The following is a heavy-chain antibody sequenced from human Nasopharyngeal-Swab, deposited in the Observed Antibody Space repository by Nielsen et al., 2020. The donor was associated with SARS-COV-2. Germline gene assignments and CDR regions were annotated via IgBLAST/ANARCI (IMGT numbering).Heavy chain of an antibody. V-gene: IGHV3-73*01. Sequence: GESLKISCAASGFTFSASAIHWVRQASGKGLEWVGRVRRKGNNYATAYSASVKGRFIIFRDDPTTTAYLQMNSLKNEDTAMYSCTRCGGGCYSGKDYWGQGTLVTVSS. J-gene: IGHJ4*02. D-gene: IGHD2-15*01. CDR1: GFTFSASA. CDR3: TRCGGGCYSGKDY. CDR2: VRRKGNNYAT.